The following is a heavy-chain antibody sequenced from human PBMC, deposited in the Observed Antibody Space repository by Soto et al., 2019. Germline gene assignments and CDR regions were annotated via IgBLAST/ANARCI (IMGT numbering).Heavy chain of an antibody. V-gene: IGHV1-69*12. J-gene: IGHJ4*02. Sequence: QVQLVQSGAEVKKPGSSVKVSCKASGGTFSSYAISWVRQAPGQGLEWMGGIIPIFGTANYAQKFQGRVTIPADESPSTAYMELSSLRSEDTAVYDCASANYYYVSSGYRDYWGQGTLVTVSS. CDR2: IIPIFGTA. D-gene: IGHD3-22*01. CDR3: ASANYYYVSSGYRDY. CDR1: GGTFSSYA.